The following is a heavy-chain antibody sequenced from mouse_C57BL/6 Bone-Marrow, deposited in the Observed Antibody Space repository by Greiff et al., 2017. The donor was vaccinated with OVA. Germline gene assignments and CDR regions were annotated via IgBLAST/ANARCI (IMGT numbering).Heavy chain of an antibody. J-gene: IGHJ3*01. CDR3: ARDSSGGFAY. V-gene: IGHV1-80*01. CDR1: GYAFSSYW. CDR2: IYPGDGDT. D-gene: IGHD3-2*02. Sequence: QVQLKESGAELVKPGASVKISCKASGYAFSSYWMNWVKQRPGKGLEWIGQIYPGDGDTNYNGKFKGKATLTADKSSSTAYMQLSSLTSEDSAVYFCARDSSGGFAYWGQGTLVTVSA.